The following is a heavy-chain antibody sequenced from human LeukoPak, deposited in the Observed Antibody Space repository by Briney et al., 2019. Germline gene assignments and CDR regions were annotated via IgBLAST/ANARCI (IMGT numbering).Heavy chain of an antibody. CDR1: GYTFTSYY. D-gene: IGHD2-15*01. CDR3: ASRYCSGGSCPGRHWFDP. J-gene: IGHJ5*02. CDR2: INPSGGST. V-gene: IGHV1-46*01. Sequence: GASVKVSCKASGYTFTSYYMHWVRQAPGQGLEWMGIINPSGGSTSYAQKFQGRVTMTRDTSTSTVYMELSSLRSEDTAVYYCASRYCSGGSCPGRHWFDPWGQGTLVTVSS.